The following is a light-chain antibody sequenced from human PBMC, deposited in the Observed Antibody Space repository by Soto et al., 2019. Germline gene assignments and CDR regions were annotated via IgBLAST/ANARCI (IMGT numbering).Light chain of an antibody. J-gene: IGKJ1*01. V-gene: IGKV3-11*01. CDR1: QSIRNF. CDR3: QQRYNWPWT. CDR2: DAS. Sequence: EIVLTQSPGTLSLAAGERATLSCRASQSIRNFLAWYQQKPGQAPRLLIYDASNRASGIPPRFSGSGSGTDFTLAISGLEPEDLAVYYCQQRYNWPWTFGQGTKVDIK.